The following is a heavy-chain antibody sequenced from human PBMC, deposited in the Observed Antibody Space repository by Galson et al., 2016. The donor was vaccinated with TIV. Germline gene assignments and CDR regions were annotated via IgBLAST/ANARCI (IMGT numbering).Heavy chain of an antibody. CDR2: TYYTSKWNT. CDR1: GDSVSGNTAA. V-gene: IGHV6-1*01. D-gene: IGHD1-7*01. Sequence: AISGDSVSGNTAAWNWVRQSPSRGLEWLGRTYYTSKWNTDYAVSVKGRIIIRPDTSMNQVSLQLSSVIPDDTAVYYCSRGNWNYGMGGAMDVWGRGTTVAVSS. CDR3: SRGNWNYGMGGAMDV. J-gene: IGHJ6*02.